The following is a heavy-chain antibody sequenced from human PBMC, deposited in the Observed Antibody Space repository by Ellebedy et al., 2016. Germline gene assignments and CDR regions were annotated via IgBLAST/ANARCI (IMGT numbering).Heavy chain of an antibody. V-gene: IGHV4-59*02. CDR3: AKWNGGWYAFEV. CDR1: GGSATSDY. D-gene: IGHD6-19*01. Sequence: GSLRLSCIVSGGSATSDYWNWIRRPPGKGLEWIGYVFHTGIAVYNPSLKSRVTMSVDTSRNQFSLRLTSVTAADTAVYYCAKWNGGWYAFEVWGQGTMVTVSS. J-gene: IGHJ3*01. CDR2: VFHTGIA.